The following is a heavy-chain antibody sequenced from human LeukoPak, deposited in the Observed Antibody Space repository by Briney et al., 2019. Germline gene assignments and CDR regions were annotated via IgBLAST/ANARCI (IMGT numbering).Heavy chain of an antibody. CDR1: GYTFTSYG. CDR3: ASSKTSCSSTSCYDPFDH. V-gene: IGHV1-18*01. J-gene: IGHJ4*02. Sequence: ASVKVSCKASGYTFTSYGISWVRQAPGRGLEWMAWISAHNGNTNYAQNLRDRVTLTTDTSTSTVYMELRSLRSDDTAVYYCASSKTSCSSTSCYDPFDHWGQGTLVTVSS. D-gene: IGHD2-2*01. CDR2: ISAHNGNT.